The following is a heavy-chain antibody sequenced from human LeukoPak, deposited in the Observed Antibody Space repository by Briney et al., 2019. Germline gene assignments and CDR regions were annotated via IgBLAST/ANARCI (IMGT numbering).Heavy chain of an antibody. CDR2: ISYDGSNK. CDR1: GFTFSSYG. V-gene: IGHV3-30*03. D-gene: IGHD5-18*01. Sequence: GGSLRLSCAASGFTFSSYGMHWVRQAPGKGLEWVAVISYDGSNKYYADSVKGRFTISRDNSKNRLYLQMNSLRAEDTAVYYCVLLKRGYSYGYADYWGQGTLVTVSS. J-gene: IGHJ4*02. CDR3: VLLKRGYSYGYADY.